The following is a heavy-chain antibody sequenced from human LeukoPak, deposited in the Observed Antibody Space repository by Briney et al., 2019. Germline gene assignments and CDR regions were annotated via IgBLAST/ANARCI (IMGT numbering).Heavy chain of an antibody. J-gene: IGHJ4*02. Sequence: PSETLSLTCTVSGGSISSYYWSWIRQPPGKGLEWIGYIYYSGSTNYNPSLKSRVTISVDTSKNQFSLKLSSVTAADTAVYYCARSPTYSSSSDYWGQGTLVTVSS. CDR3: ARSPTYSSSSDY. CDR1: GGSISSYY. D-gene: IGHD6-6*01. CDR2: IYYSGST. V-gene: IGHV4-59*08.